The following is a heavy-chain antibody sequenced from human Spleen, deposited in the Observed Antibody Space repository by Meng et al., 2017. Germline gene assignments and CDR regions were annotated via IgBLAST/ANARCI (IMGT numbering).Heavy chain of an antibody. J-gene: IGHJ3*02. CDR2: ISTSGST. V-gene: IGHV4-61*02. D-gene: IGHD1-1*01. CDR3: ARDPRVANDAHDAFDI. CDR1: GGSISS. Sequence: SETLSLTCTVSGGSISSYISSNWRSWIRQPAGRGLEWIGRISTSGSTSYNPSLQSRVTMSVDTSKNQFSLKLRSVTAADTAVYYCARDPRVANDAHDAFDIWGQGTMVTVSS.